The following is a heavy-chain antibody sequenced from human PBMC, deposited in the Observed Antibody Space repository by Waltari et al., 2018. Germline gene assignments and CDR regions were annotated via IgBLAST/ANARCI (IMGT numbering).Heavy chain of an antibody. CDR1: GFTFSSYG. V-gene: IGHV3-30*18. Sequence: QVQLGESGGGVVQPGRSLRLSCAASGFTFSSYGMHWGRQAPGKGLEWGAVISYDGSIEYYADSVKGRFTISRDNSKNTLYLQMNSLRVEDTAVYYCAKGRRSLAGAIDYWGQGTLVTVSS. D-gene: IGHD6-6*01. CDR3: AKGRRSLAGAIDY. CDR2: ISYDGSIE. J-gene: IGHJ4*02.